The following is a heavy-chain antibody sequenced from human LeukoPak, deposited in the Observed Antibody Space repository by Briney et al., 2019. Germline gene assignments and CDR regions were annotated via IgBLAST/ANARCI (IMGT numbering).Heavy chain of an antibody. CDR3: ARDAEFVNPNYDFLPYFDY. Sequence: GASVKVSCKASGYTFTSYDINWVRQATGQGLEWMGWMNPNSGNTGYAQKLQGRVTMTTDTSTSTAYMELRSLRSDDTAVYYCARDAEFVNPNYDFLPYFDYWGQGTLVTVSS. V-gene: IGHV1-8*02. CDR1: GYTFTSYD. D-gene: IGHD3-3*01. CDR2: MNPNSGNT. J-gene: IGHJ4*02.